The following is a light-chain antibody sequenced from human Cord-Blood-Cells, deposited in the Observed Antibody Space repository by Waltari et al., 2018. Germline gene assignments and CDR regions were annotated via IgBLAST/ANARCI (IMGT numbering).Light chain of an antibody. CDR2: EVS. CDR3: SSYTSSSTLYV. Sequence: SALPQPASVSGPPGQSITISCTGTSSDVGGYNYFSCYQHHPGKAPKLIIYEVSNRPSGVSNRFSGSKSGNTASLTISGLQAEDEADYYCSSYTSSSTLYVFGTGTKVTVL. V-gene: IGLV2-14*01. J-gene: IGLJ1*01. CDR1: SSDVGGYNY.